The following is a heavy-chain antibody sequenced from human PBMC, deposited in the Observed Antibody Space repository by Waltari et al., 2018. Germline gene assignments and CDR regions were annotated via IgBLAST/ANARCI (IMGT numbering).Heavy chain of an antibody. D-gene: IGHD1-26*01. Sequence: EVQLLESGGGLVQPGGSLRLSCVASGFTFNTFWMSWVRQAPGNGLEWVTDIKQDGSDTYYADSVKGRFTVSRDNAKNSLYLQMNSLRVEDTAVYYCARDWEGDRPNFDYWGQGTLVTVSS. J-gene: IGHJ4*02. V-gene: IGHV3-7*04. CDR3: ARDWEGDRPNFDY. CDR2: IKQDGSDT. CDR1: GFTFNTFW.